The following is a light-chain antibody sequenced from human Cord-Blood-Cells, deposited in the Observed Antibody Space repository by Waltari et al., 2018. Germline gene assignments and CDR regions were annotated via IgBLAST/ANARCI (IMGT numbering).Light chain of an antibody. V-gene: IGKV3-11*01. CDR2: DAS. J-gene: IGKJ4*01. CDR1: QSVSRY. Sequence: EIVSTQSPATLSLSPGETATLSCRASQSVSRYLAWYQQKPGQAPRLLLYDASNRATGIPARLRGSGSGTDFTLITSSLEPEDFAVYYCQQRSNWPPLTFGGGTKVEIK. CDR3: QQRSNWPPLT.